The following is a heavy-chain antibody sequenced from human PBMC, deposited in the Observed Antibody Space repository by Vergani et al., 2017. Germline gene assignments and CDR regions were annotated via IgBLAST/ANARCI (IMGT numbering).Heavy chain of an antibody. CDR3: ARGSSVVQGHFIYYYPYFMDV. CDR2: IYLGGTT. CDR1: GDSMNNYY. Sequence: QVHLQEAGPGLVKPAETLSLTCTVSGDSMNNYYWNWIRQHPGKGLEWIGYIYLGGTTTYNPSLESPVSLSADTSKNQFSLHLTSVAAADTAVYYCARGSSVVQGHFIYYYPYFMDVWGKGTTVTVSS. V-gene: IGHV4-59*01. J-gene: IGHJ6*03. D-gene: IGHD3-22*01.